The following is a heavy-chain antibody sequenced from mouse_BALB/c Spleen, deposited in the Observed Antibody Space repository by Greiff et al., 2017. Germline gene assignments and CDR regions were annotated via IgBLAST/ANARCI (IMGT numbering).Heavy chain of an antibody. CDR3: ARNNYGSPNAMDY. CDR1: GFSLTSYG. V-gene: IGHV2-2*02. J-gene: IGHJ4*01. CDR2: IWSGGST. Sequence: QVTLKESGPGLVQPSQSLSITCTVSGFSLTSYGVHWVRQSPGKGLEWLGVIWSGGSTDYNAAFISRLSISKDNSKSQVFFKMNSLQANDTAIYYCARNNYGSPNAMDYWGQGTSVTVSS. D-gene: IGHD1-1*01.